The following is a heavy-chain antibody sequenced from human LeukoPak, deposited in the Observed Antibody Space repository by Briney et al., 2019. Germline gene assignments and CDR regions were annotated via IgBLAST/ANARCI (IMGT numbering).Heavy chain of an antibody. D-gene: IGHD2-2*01. CDR2: INHSGST. V-gene: IGHV4-34*01. CDR3: ARRWIVVVPAAPAPSNWFDP. J-gene: IGHJ5*02. CDR1: GGSVSGYY. Sequence: PSETLSLTCAVYGGSVSGYYWSWIRQPPGKGLEWIGEINHSGSTNYNPSLKSRVTISVNTSKNQFSLKLSSVTAADTAVYYCARRWIVVVPAAPAPSNWFDPWGQGTLVTVSS.